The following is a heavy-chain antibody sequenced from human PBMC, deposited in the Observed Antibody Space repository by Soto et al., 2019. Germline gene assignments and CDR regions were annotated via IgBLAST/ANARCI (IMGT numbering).Heavy chain of an antibody. J-gene: IGHJ6*03. CDR1: GYTFTSYY. V-gene: IGHV1-46*03. CDR3: ARAQADIHRQDYYWYMDV. CDR2: INPSGGST. D-gene: IGHD5-12*01. Sequence: GASVKVSCKASGYTFTSYYMHWVRQAPGQGLEWMGIINPSGGSTSYAQKFQGRVTMTRDTSTSTVYMELSSLRSEDTAVYYCARAQADIHRQDYYWYMDVWGKGTTVTVSS.